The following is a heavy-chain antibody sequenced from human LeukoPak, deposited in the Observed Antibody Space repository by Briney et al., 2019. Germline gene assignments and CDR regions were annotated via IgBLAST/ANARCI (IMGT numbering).Heavy chain of an antibody. V-gene: IGHV3-33*01. CDR3: ARDKLGRGVITATIDY. Sequence: PGRSLRLSCAASGFTFSSYGMHWVRQAPGKGLEWVAVIWYDGSNEYYADSVKGRFTISRDNSKNTLYLQMNSLRAEDTAVYYCARDKLGRGVITATIDYWGQGTLVTVSS. D-gene: IGHD3-10*01. CDR2: IWYDGSNE. CDR1: GFTFSSYG. J-gene: IGHJ4*02.